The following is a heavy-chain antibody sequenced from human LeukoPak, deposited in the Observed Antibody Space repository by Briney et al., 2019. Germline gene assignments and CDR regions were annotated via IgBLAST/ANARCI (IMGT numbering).Heavy chain of an antibody. CDR3: ARGTYYYGSGSPI. V-gene: IGHV3-23*01. J-gene: IGHJ4*02. CDR2: ISGSGGST. CDR1: GFTFSSYA. Sequence: GGSLRLSCAASGFTFSSYAMSWVRQAPGKGLEWVSAISGSGGSTYYADSVKGRFTISRDNSKNTLYLQMNSLRAEDTAVYYCARGTYYYGSGSPIWGQGTLVTVPS. D-gene: IGHD3-10*01.